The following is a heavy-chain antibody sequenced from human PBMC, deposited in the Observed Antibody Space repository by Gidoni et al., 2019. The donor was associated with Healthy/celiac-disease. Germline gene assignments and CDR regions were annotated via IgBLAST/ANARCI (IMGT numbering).Heavy chain of an antibody. CDR2: ISSSCSTI. D-gene: IGHD6-6*01. Sequence: VQLVASGGGLVKPGGSLRLPYPASGFTCSDDYMRWIRQAPGQGLGWVSYISSSCSTIYYADSVKGRFTISRDNAKNSLYLQMNSLRAEDTAVYYCAGGSAARPSYYYYYMDVWGKGTTVTVSS. J-gene: IGHJ6*03. V-gene: IGHV3-11*01. CDR3: AGGSAARPSYYYYYMDV. CDR1: GFTCSDDY.